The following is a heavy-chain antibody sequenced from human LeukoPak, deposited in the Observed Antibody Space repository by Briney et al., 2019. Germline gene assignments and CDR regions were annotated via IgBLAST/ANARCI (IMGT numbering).Heavy chain of an antibody. D-gene: IGHD3-22*01. CDR3: ARIYDSSGYYYFDY. V-gene: IGHV4-34*01. J-gene: IGHJ4*02. CDR1: GGSFSGYY. Sequence: PSETLSLTCAVYGGSFSGYYWSWIRQPPGKGLEWIGEINHSGSTNYNPSLKSRVTISVDRSKNQFSLKLSSVTAADTAVYYCARIYDSSGYYYFDYWGQGTLVTVSS. CDR2: INHSGST.